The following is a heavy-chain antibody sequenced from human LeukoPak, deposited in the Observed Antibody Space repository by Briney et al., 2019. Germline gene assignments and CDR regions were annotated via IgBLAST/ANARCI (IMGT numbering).Heavy chain of an antibody. V-gene: IGHV3-7*02. J-gene: IGHJ5*02. D-gene: IGHD2/OR15-2a*01. CDR2: INQDGSAK. CDR3: TNKNLA. CDR1: GFTIGSHW. Sequence: GGSLRLSCAASGFTIGSHWMTWVRQAPGKGLEWVANINQDGSAKHYMDSARGRFTISRDNARNSLSLQMNSLRTEDTAVYYCTNKNLAWGQGTLVTVSS.